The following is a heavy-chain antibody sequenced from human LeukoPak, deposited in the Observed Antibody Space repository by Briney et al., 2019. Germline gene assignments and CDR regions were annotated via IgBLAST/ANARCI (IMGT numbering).Heavy chain of an antibody. CDR2: TYCRSTWRY. CDR1: GDSVSSGSVG. Sequence: SQTLSLTCDISGDSVSSGSVGWNWVRQSPSRGLEWLGATYCRSTWRYVYAVSVRSRITISPDTSKNQFSLHLGSVTSDDTAVYYCGRGYQYALVYWGQGTLVAVSS. J-gene: IGHJ4*02. D-gene: IGHD5-18*01. CDR3: GRGYQYALVY. V-gene: IGHV6-1*01.